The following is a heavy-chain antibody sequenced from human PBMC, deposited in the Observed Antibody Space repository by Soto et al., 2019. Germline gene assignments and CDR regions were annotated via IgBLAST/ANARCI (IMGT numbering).Heavy chain of an antibody. CDR1: GFTFSNYI. Sequence: GWSLRLSCAASGFTFSNYIMSWIRQAPGKGLEWVSSVSSRSSYIFYADSVKGRFTISRDNAKNSLYLQMNSLRAEDTSVYYCARVPGRYCTGGTCYLDAFDIWGQGTMVTVSS. V-gene: IGHV3-21*01. D-gene: IGHD2-15*01. CDR2: VSSRSSYI. CDR3: ARVPGRYCTGGTCYLDAFDI. J-gene: IGHJ3*02.